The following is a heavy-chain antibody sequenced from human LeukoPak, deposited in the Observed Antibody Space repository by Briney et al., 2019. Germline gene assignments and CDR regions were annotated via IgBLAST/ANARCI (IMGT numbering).Heavy chain of an antibody. CDR3: ARDTYYEYYFDY. V-gene: IGHV4-34*01. D-gene: IGHD3-22*01. CDR1: GGSFSGYY. CDR2: INHSGST. J-gene: IGHJ4*02. Sequence: SETLSLTCAVYGGSFSGYYWSWIRQPPGKGLEWIGEINHSGSTNYNPSLKSRVTISVDTSKNQFSLKLSSVTAADTAVYYCARDTYYEYYFDYWGQGTLVTVSS.